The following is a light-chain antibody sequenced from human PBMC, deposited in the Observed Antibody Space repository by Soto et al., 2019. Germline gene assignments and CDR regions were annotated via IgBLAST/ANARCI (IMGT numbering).Light chain of an antibody. V-gene: IGKV1-9*01. J-gene: IGKJ4*01. CDR1: HNISSY. Sequence: DIQMTQSPSTLSAFVGDRVSITCRASHNISSYLAWYQQKPGKPPKLLIYGAYTLQSDVQSRFSGSGSGTEFTLTVRSLQAEDSATYYCKQFNDYPLTFGGGTKVDIK. CDR2: GAY. CDR3: KQFNDYPLT.